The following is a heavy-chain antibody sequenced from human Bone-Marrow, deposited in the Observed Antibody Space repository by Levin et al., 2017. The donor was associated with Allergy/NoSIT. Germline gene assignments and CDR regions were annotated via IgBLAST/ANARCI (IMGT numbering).Heavy chain of an antibody. V-gene: IGHV3-74*01. Sequence: SCAASGLTFNSYWMHWVRQGPGKGLARVARINSDGSGTDYADSVRGRFTISRDNARNTLYLQMTSLRAEDTAVYYCARGWYSFDSWGQGTLVTVSS. CDR1: GLTFNSYW. CDR3: ARGWYSFDS. CDR2: INSDGSGT. J-gene: IGHJ4*02.